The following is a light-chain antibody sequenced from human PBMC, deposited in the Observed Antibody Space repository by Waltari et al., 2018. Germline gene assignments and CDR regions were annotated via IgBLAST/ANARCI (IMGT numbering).Light chain of an antibody. Sequence: DIQLTQSPSTLSASVGDRVTITCRASQSLNTWFAWYQQKPGKAPNLLIYRLSSLESGVPSKFSGSGSGTEFTLTISSLQPDDFATYYCQHYNGYPWTFGQGTKVEVK. V-gene: IGKV1-5*03. CDR3: QHYNGYPWT. CDR2: RLS. CDR1: QSLNTW. J-gene: IGKJ1*01.